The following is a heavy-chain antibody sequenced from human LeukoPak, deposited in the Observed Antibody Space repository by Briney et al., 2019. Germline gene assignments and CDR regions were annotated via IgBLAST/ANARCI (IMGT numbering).Heavy chain of an antibody. D-gene: IGHD2-15*01. CDR3: ARDPALVAATPYYFDY. Sequence: GGALRLSCAASGFTFRSYSMNWVRQAPGKGLEWVSSISSSSYIYYADSVKGRFTISRDNAKNSLYLQMNSLRAEDTAVYYCARDPALVAATPYYFDYWGQGTLVTVSS. V-gene: IGHV3-21*01. J-gene: IGHJ4*02. CDR2: ISSSSYI. CDR1: GFTFRSYS.